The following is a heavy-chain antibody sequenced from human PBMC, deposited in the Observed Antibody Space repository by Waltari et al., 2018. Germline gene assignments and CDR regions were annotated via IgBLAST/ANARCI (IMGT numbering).Heavy chain of an antibody. CDR3: ASPGGSSTSRYYYYGMDV. D-gene: IGHD2-2*01. CDR2: IIPIFGTA. J-gene: IGHJ6*02. CDR1: GRTFSSYA. V-gene: IGHV1-69*13. Sequence: VQLVQSGAEVKKPGSSVKVSCKASGRTFSSYAISWVRQAPGQGLEWMGGIIPIFGTANYAQKFQGRVTITADESTSTAYMELSSLRSEDTAVYYCASPGGSSTSRYYYYGMDVWGQGTTVTVSS.